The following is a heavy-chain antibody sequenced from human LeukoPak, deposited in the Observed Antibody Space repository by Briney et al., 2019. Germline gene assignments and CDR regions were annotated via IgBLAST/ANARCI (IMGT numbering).Heavy chain of an antibody. D-gene: IGHD2-15*01. CDR3: AREVADTYYYYYMDV. CDR2: IKQDGSEK. J-gene: IGHJ6*03. V-gene: IGHV3-7*01. Sequence: GGSLRLSCAASGFTFSSYWMSWVRQAPGKGLEWVANIKQDGSEKYYVDSVKGRFTISRDNAKNSLYLQMNSLRAEDTALYYCAREVADTYYYYYMDVWGKGTTVTVSS. CDR1: GFTFSSYW.